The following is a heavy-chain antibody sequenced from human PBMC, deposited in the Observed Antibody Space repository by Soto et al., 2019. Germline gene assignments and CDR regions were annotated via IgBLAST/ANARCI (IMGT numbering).Heavy chain of an antibody. D-gene: IGHD2-2*01. CDR3: ARSEAVLVPAAMFYYYYYGMDV. Sequence: LSLTCTVSGGSIRNTAFYWAWIRQPSGKGLEWIGNIYYTGSTYYNPSLESRVTMSVDTSKNQFSLKVHSVTDADTAVYYCARSEAVLVPAAMFYYYYYGMDVWGQGTTVTVSS. CDR1: GGSIRNTAFY. J-gene: IGHJ6*02. V-gene: IGHV4-39*01. CDR2: IYYTGST.